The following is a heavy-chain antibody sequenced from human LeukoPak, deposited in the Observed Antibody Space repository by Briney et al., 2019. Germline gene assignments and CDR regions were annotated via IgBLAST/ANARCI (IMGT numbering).Heavy chain of an antibody. Sequence: SETLSLTCTVSGGSISSNGFYWGWIRQSPGKGLEWLGTIEYSGTTHYNPSLKSRVTISVDTSKSQFSLKLSSVTVADTAVYYCARRGSRPYVNSGYAPAFEYWGPGTLVTVSS. D-gene: IGHD3-22*01. J-gene: IGHJ4*02. V-gene: IGHV4-39*01. CDR1: GGSISSNGFY. CDR2: IEYSGTT. CDR3: ARRGSRPYVNSGYAPAFEY.